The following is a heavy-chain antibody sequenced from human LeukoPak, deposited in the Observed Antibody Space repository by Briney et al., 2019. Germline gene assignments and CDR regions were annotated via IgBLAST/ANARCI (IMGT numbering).Heavy chain of an antibody. V-gene: IGHV4-39*02. J-gene: IGHJ4*02. Sequence: PSETLSLTCTVSGGSISSSSYYWGWIRQPPGKGLEWIGSISYSGSTYYNPSLKSRVTISIDTSKNQFSLKLSSVTAADTAVYYCAREGVYGGKQRGFDYWGQGTLVTVSS. CDR1: GGSISSSSYY. CDR2: ISYSGST. D-gene: IGHD4-23*01. CDR3: AREGVYGGKQRGFDY.